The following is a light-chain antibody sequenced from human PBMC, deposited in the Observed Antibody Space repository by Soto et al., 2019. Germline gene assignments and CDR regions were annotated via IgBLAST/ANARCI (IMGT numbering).Light chain of an antibody. Sequence: QSVLTQPPSVSGAPGQRVTISCTGSSSNIGAGYDVHWYQQLPGAAPKLLIYGSTNRPSGVPDRFSGSKSVTSASLAITGLQAEDEADYYCQSYDSSLYVVFGGGTKLTVL. CDR1: SSNIGAGYD. J-gene: IGLJ2*01. CDR2: GST. V-gene: IGLV1-40*01. CDR3: QSYDSSLYVV.